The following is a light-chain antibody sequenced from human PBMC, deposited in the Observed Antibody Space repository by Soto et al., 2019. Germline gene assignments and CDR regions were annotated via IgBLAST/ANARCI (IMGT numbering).Light chain of an antibody. CDR1: QSISSY. Sequence: DIQMTQSPSSLSASVGDRVTITCRASQSISSYLNWYQQKTGKAPKLLIYAASSLQSGVPSRFSDSGSGTEFTLTISSLQPDDFATYYCQQRYSTPFTFGPGTKVDI. CDR2: AAS. J-gene: IGKJ3*01. V-gene: IGKV1-39*01. CDR3: QQRYSTPFT.